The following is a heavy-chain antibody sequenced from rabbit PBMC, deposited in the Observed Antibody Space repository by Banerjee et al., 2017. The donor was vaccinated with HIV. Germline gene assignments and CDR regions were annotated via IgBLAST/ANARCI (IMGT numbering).Heavy chain of an antibody. J-gene: IGHJ4*01. CDR1: GFSVSSSA. Sequence: QSLEESGGDPVKPGASLTLTCTASGFSVSSSAMCWVRQAPGKGLEWIGCIYTSSAGTWYASWVNGRFTISRSTSLNTVDLRMTSLTAADTATYFCASSGYAGYDYTTTGYFKLWGQGTLVTVS. CDR3: ASSGYAGYDYTTTGYFKL. CDR2: IYTSSAGT. V-gene: IGHV1S43*01. D-gene: IGHD6-1*01.